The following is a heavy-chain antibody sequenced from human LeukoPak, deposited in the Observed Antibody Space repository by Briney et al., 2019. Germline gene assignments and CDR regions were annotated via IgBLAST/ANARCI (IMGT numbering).Heavy chain of an antibody. J-gene: IGHJ4*02. Sequence: PGGSLRLSCAASGFTFNNYWMSWVRQAPGKGLEWVANIKYYGSEKYYADSVRGRFTISRDNAKNSLYLQMNSLRAEDTAVYYCASALPADHFDYWGQGTLVTVSS. CDR1: GFTFNNYW. CDR2: IKYYGSEK. V-gene: IGHV3-7*01. CDR3: ASALPADHFDY.